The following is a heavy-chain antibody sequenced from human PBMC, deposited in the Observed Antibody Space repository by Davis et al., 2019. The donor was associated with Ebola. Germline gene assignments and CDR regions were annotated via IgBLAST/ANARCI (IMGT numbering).Heavy chain of an antibody. CDR3: ASTLLLGYYYGMDV. CDR2: IYYSGST. V-gene: IGHV4-31*03. Sequence: MPSETLSLTCTVSGGSISSGTYYWSWIRQHPGKGLEWIGYIYYSGSTYYNPSLKSRVTISVDTSKNQFSLKLSSVTAADTAVYYCASTLLLGYYYGMDVWGQGTTVTVSS. CDR1: GGSISSGTYY. J-gene: IGHJ6*02. D-gene: IGHD3-16*01.